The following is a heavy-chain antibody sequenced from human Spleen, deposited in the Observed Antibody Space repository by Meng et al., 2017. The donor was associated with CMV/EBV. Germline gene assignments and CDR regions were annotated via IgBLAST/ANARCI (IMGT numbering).Heavy chain of an antibody. CDR1: GGTFSSYA. J-gene: IGHJ2*01. D-gene: IGHD7-27*01. CDR2: IIPIFGTA. V-gene: IGHV1-69*05. Sequence: CRTSGGTFSSYAISWVRQAPGQGLEWMGGIIPIFGTANYAQKFRGRVTITTDESRITAYMELSSLRSEDTAVYYCARDEANWGFCDLWGRGTLVTVSS. CDR3: ARDEANWGFCDL.